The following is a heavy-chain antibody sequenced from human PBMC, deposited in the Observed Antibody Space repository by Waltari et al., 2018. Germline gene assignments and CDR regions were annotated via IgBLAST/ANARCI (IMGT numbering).Heavy chain of an antibody. CDR3: AKDGGGVTFDI. CDR1: GFTFSNYD. Sequence: VQLLESGGGLVQPGGSLRLSCAASGFTFSNYDMRWVRQAPGKVLEWFSVIYNFGSTHYGDSVKGRFTISRDNSKNTLYLQMNSLRAEDTAVYYCAKDGGGVTFDIWGQGTMVTVSS. J-gene: IGHJ3*02. CDR2: IYNFGST. D-gene: IGHD2-8*02. V-gene: IGHV3-23*03.